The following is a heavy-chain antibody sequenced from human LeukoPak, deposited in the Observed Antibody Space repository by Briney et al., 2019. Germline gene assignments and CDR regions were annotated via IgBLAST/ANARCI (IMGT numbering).Heavy chain of an antibody. CDR3: ARGRWYYYGSGSYSPFDY. D-gene: IGHD3-10*01. J-gene: IGHJ4*02. CDR1: GGSFSGYY. Sequence: SETLSLTCAVYGGSFSGYYWGWIRQPPGKGLEWIGEINHSGSTNYNPSLKSRVTISVDTSKNQFSLKLSSVTAADTAVYYCARGRWYYYGSGSYSPFDYWGQGTLVTVSS. CDR2: INHSGST. V-gene: IGHV4-34*01.